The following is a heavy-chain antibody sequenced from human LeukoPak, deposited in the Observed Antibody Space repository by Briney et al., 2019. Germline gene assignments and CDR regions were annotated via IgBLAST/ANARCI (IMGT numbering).Heavy chain of an antibody. CDR3: AREGIAVAGIRAFDI. V-gene: IGHV3-21*01. J-gene: IGHJ3*02. Sequence: PGGSLRLSCAASGFTFSSYSMNWVRQAPGKGLEWVSSISSSSYIYYADSVKGRFTISRDNAKNSLYLQMNSLRAEDTAVYYCAREGIAVAGIRAFDIWGQGTMVTVSS. CDR1: GFTFSSYS. CDR2: ISSSSYI. D-gene: IGHD6-19*01.